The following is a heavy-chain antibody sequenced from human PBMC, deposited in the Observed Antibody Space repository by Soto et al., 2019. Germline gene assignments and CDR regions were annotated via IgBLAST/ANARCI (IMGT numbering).Heavy chain of an antibody. Sequence: PGGSLRLSCAASGFTFSSYSMNWVRQAPGKGLEWVSYISSSSSTIYYADSVKGRFTISRDNAKNTLSLQMNSLRAEDTAVYYCAREIYDDYDSSGFDHWGQGTLVTVSS. CDR1: GFTFSSYS. J-gene: IGHJ4*02. CDR2: ISSSSSTI. V-gene: IGHV3-48*04. CDR3: AREIYDDYDSSGFDH. D-gene: IGHD3-22*01.